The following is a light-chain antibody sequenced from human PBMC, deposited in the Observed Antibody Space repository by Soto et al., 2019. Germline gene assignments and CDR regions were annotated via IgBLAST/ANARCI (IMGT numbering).Light chain of an antibody. J-gene: IGLJ2*01. CDR3: VTWDDSLGGYVV. CDR1: NSNIGSHY. V-gene: IGLV1-47*01. Sequence: QAVVTQPPAASGTPGQRVDITCSGSNSNIGSHYVHWYQQLPGTAPKLLIYMNDQRASGVPDRISGSKSGTSASLAISGLRPEDEARYYCVTWDDSLGGYVVFGEGTKLTVL. CDR2: MND.